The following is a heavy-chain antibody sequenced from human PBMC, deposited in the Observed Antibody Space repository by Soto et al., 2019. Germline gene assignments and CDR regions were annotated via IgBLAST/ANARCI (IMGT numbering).Heavy chain of an antibody. J-gene: IGHJ3*02. V-gene: IGHV4-39*01. CDR2: IYYSGST. CDR3: ARRGYYAISAFDI. Sequence: PSETLSLTCTVSGGSISSSSYYWGWIRQPPGKGLEWIGSIYYSGSTYYNPSLKSRVTISVDTSKNQFSLKLSSVTAADTAVYYCARRGYYAISAFDIWGQGTIVTVSS. D-gene: IGHD2-8*01. CDR1: GGSISSSSYY.